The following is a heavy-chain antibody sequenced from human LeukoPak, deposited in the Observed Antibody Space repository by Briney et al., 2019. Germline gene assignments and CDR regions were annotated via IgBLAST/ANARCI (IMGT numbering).Heavy chain of an antibody. CDR3: ARRGYYGSGSYLV. CDR1: GGSISSSSYY. Sequence: SETLSLTCTVSGGSISSSSYYWGWIRQPPGKGLEWIGTIYYSGSTYYKPSLKSRVTISVDTSKNQFSLKLSSVTAADTAVYYCARRGYYGSGSYLVWGQGTMVTVSS. D-gene: IGHD3-10*01. J-gene: IGHJ3*01. V-gene: IGHV4-39*07. CDR2: IYYSGST.